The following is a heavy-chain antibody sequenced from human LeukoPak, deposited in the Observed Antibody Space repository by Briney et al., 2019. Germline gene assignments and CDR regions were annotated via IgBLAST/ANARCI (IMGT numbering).Heavy chain of an antibody. D-gene: IGHD1-1*01. CDR3: AKGPGTPPRVGAFDI. Sequence: GSLRLSCAASGFTFGTYPMSWVRQAPGKGLEWVSAISGSGGSTYYADSVKGRFTISRDNSKNTLYLQMNSLRAEDTAVYYCAKGPGTPPRVGAFDIWGQGTMVTVSS. J-gene: IGHJ3*02. CDR2: ISGSGGST. CDR1: GFTFGTYP. V-gene: IGHV3-23*01.